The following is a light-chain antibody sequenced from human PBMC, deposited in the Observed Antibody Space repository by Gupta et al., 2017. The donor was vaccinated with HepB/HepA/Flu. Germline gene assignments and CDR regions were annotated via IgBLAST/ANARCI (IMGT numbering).Light chain of an antibody. CDR1: QSVSSY. CDR2: DAS. CDR3: QQPSNCPPWT. J-gene: IGKJ1*01. Sequence: EIVLTQSPATLSLSPGERATLSCRASQSVSSYLAWYKQKPGQAPRLLIYDASNRDTGIPARFSGSGFGKDLTLTISSREQEDFAGYYCQQPSNCPPWTFGQGTKVEIK. V-gene: IGKV3-11*01.